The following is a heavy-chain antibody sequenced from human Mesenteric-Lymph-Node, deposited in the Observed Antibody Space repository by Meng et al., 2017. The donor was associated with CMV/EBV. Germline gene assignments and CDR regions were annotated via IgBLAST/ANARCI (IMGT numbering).Heavy chain of an antibody. D-gene: IGHD5-12*01. J-gene: IGHJ4*02. V-gene: IGHV4-61*01. CDR3: ARGGVATMHPFDY. CDR2: VYFRGST. CDR1: GGSVSSGTYY. Sequence: VSGGSVSSGTYYWSWIRQPPGKGLGWIGYVYFRGSTKYNPSFKSRVTISVDTSKNQFSLRLSSVTAADTAMYYCARGGVATMHPFDYWGQGTLVTVSS.